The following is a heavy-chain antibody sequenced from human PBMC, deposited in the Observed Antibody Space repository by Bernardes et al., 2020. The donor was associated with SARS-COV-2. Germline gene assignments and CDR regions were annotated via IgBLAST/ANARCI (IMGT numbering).Heavy chain of an antibody. Sequence: SETLSLTRTVSGASISSGSFFWNWIRQPAGKGLEWIGRIYTSGSTNYNPALKSRVTISADTSKNQFSLKLSSVTAADTAVYYCARSPQTSSWYQVGLDIPEYFQHWGQGTLVTVSS. J-gene: IGHJ1*01. CDR1: GASISSGSFF. CDR3: ARSPQTSSWYQVGLDIPEYFQH. CDR2: IYTSGST. D-gene: IGHD6-13*01. V-gene: IGHV4-61*02.